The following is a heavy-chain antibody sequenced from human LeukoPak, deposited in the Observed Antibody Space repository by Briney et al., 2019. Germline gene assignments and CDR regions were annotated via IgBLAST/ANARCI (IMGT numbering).Heavy chain of an antibody. CDR1: GFTFSSYS. Sequence: GGSLRLSCAASGFTFSSYSMNWVRQAPGKGLEWVSSIRSSSSYIYYADSVKGRFTISRDNAKNSLYLQMNSLRAEDTAVYYCARVGVRYSSSATFDYWGQGTLVTVSS. CDR3: ARVGVRYSSSATFDY. J-gene: IGHJ4*02. D-gene: IGHD6-6*01. CDR2: IRSSSSYI. V-gene: IGHV3-21*01.